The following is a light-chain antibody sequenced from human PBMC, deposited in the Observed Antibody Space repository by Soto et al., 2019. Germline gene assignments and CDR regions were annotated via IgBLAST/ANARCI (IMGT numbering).Light chain of an antibody. V-gene: IGKV1-5*03. CDR1: QSISSW. CDR2: KAS. CDR3: HQYGT. Sequence: DIQMTQSPSTLSASVGDRVTITCRASQSISSWLAWYQQKPGKAPKLLIYKASSLESGVPSRFSGSGSGTEFTLTISSLLPDDFATYYCHQYGTFGQGTKVEIK. J-gene: IGKJ1*01.